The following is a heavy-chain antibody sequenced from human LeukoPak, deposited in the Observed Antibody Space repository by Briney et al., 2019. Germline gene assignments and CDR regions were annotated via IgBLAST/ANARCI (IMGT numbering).Heavy chain of an antibody. J-gene: IGHJ4*02. D-gene: IGHD4-17*01. CDR1: GYIFSELS. V-gene: IGHV1-24*01. CDR3: ATPLTTVTKPLVY. Sequence: ASVKVSCKVSGYIFSELSIHWVRQAPGKGLEWMGGFDPEDGETIFAQKFQGRVTTTEDTSTDTVYMELNSLRSEDTAVYYCATPLTTVTKPLVYWGRGTQVTVSS. CDR2: FDPEDGET.